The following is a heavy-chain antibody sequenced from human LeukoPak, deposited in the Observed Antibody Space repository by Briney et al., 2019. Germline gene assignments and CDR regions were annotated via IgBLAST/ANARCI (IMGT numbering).Heavy chain of an antibody. Sequence: GGSLRLSFAASGFTFSSYWMHWVRQAPGKGLVWVSRINSDGSSTSYADSVKGRFTISRDNAKDTLYLQMNSLRAEDTAVYYCAREGFGYSSSRFDYWGQGTLVTVSS. CDR1: GFTFSSYW. D-gene: IGHD6-13*01. V-gene: IGHV3-74*01. J-gene: IGHJ4*02. CDR3: AREGFGYSSSRFDY. CDR2: INSDGSST.